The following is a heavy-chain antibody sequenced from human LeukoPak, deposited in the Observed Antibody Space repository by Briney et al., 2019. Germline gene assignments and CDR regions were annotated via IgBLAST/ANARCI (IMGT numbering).Heavy chain of an antibody. J-gene: IGHJ5*02. CDR1: GSSIRDNYY. CDR2: VFYSGST. D-gene: IGHD3-3*01. CDR3: ARHNYYHFWSTLNWFDP. V-gene: IGHV4-38-2*02. Sequence: PSETLSLTCTIIGSSIRDNYYWGWIRRRPGEGLEWIGSVFYSGSTYYNPSLKSRVTLSVDTSNNNFSLKLRSVTAADTAVYYCARHNYYHFWSTLNWFDPWGQGALVTVPS.